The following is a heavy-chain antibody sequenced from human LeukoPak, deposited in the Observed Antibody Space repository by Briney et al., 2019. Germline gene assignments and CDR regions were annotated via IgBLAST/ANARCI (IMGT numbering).Heavy chain of an antibody. Sequence: SETLSLTCAVYGGSFSGYYWSWIRQPPGKGLEWIVEINHSGSTNYNPSLKSQVTMSVDTSKNQFSLKLSSVHAADTAVYYCARLRLGRNLNYYGSGSYNYYYMDVWGKGTTVTISS. CDR1: GGSFSGYY. CDR3: ARLRLGRNLNYYGSGSYNYYYMDV. V-gene: IGHV4-34*01. J-gene: IGHJ6*03. D-gene: IGHD3-10*01. CDR2: INHSGST.